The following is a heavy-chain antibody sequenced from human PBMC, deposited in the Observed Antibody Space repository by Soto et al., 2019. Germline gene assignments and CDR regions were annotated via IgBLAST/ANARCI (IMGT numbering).Heavy chain of an antibody. D-gene: IGHD2-2*01. V-gene: IGHV3-48*03. J-gene: IGHJ6*01. CDR2: ISSSGSTI. Sequence: GGSLRLSCAASGFTFSSYEMNWVRQAPGKGLEWVSYISSSGSTIYYADSVKGRFTISRDNAKNSLYLQMNSLRAEDTAVYYCARDGGAYCSSTSCYWAYYGMDVWGQGATGTVPQ. CDR3: ARDGGAYCSSTSCYWAYYGMDV. CDR1: GFTFSSYE.